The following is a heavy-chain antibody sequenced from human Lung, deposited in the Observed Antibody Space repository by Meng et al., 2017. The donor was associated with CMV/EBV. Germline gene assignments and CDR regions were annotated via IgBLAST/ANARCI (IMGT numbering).Heavy chain of an antibody. V-gene: IGHV3-7*01. CDR2: INEAGSVK. D-gene: IGHD7-27*01. CDR3: AREYWGPDY. Sequence: GGSLKISCAASGFTFTNYWMTWVRQAPGKGLEWVGNINEAGSVKHYVDSVKGRFTMSRDNAKNSVYLQMNGLRADDTAVYFCAREYWGPDYWGQGTLVTVSS. J-gene: IGHJ4*02. CDR1: GFTFTNYW.